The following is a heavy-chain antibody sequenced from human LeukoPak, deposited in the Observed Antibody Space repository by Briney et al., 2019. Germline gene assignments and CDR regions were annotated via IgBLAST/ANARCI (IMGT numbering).Heavy chain of an antibody. CDR3: ARLQPYYYYMDV. J-gene: IGHJ6*03. CDR2: TTGSGGTA. CDR1: GFHFSSYE. V-gene: IGHV3-48*03. Sequence: PGGSLRLSCAVSGFHFSSYEMNWVRQAPGKGLEWVAFTTGSGGTAHYADSMKGRFTISRDNAKNLLFLQMNSLRVEDTAVYYCARLQPYYYYMDVWGRGTTVTVSS.